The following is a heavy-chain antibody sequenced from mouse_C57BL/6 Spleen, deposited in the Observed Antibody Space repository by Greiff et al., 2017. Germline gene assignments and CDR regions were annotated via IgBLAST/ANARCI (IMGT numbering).Heavy chain of an antibody. J-gene: IGHJ4*01. Sequence: DVMLVESGEGLVKPGGSLKLSCAASGFTFSSYAMSWVRQTPEKRLEWVAYISSGGDYIYYADTVKGRFTISRDNARNTLYLQMSSLKSEDTAVYYCTRGGNGASYYAMDYWGQGTAVTVSS. CDR3: TRGGNGASYYAMDY. CDR2: ISSGGDYI. D-gene: IGHD2-1*01. V-gene: IGHV5-9-1*02. CDR1: GFTFSSYA.